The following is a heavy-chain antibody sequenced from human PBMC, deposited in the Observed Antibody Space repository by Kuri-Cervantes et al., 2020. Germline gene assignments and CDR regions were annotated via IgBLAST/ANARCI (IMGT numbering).Heavy chain of an antibody. V-gene: IGHV4-61*01. CDR3: ARDSTGWYNWFDP. D-gene: IGHD6-19*01. Sequence: SETLSLTCTVSGGSVSSGSYYWSWIRQPPGKGLEWIGYIYYSGSTNYNPSLKSRITMSVDTSKNQFSLKVSSVTAADTAVYYCARDSTGWYNWFDPWGQGTLVTVSS. J-gene: IGHJ5*02. CDR2: IYYSGST. CDR1: GGSVSSGSYY.